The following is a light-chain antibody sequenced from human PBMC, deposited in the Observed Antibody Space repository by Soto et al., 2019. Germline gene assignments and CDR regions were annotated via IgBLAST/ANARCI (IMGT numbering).Light chain of an antibody. J-gene: IGLJ1*01. Sequence: QSALTQPASVSGSPGQSVTISCTGTSGDIGRYKFVSWFQQHPGKAPKLLIFEGTNRPSGVSHRFSGSKSGNTASLTISGLQAEDEAMYFCSSYTNINTRACVFGTGTKLTVL. CDR3: SSYTNINTRACV. CDR2: EGT. CDR1: SGDIGRYKF. V-gene: IGLV2-14*01.